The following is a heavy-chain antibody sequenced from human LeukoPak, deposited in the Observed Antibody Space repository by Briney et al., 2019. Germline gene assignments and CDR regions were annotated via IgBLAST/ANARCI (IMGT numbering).Heavy chain of an antibody. D-gene: IGHD5-18*01. CDR2: INHSGST. Sequence: PSETLSLTCAAYGGSFSGYYWSWIRQPPGKGLEWIGEINHSGSTNYNPSLKSRVTISVDTSKNQFSLKLSSVTAADTAVYYCARTRYSYGYRSYYYMDVWGKGTTVTVSS. CDR1: GGSFSGYY. CDR3: ARTRYSYGYRSYYYMDV. V-gene: IGHV4-34*01. J-gene: IGHJ6*03.